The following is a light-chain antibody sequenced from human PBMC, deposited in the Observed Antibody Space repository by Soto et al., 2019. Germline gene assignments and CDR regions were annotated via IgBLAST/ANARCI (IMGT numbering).Light chain of an antibody. V-gene: IGLV4-60*02. CDR2: LEGSGSY. Sequence: QPVLTQSSSASASLGSSVKLTCTLSSGHSSYIIAWHQQQPGKAPRYLMKLEGSGSYNKGSRVPDLFSGSSSGADRYLTISNLQFVDEADYYCETWDTNIRVFGGGTKLTVL. CDR1: SGHSSYI. J-gene: IGLJ3*02. CDR3: ETWDTNIRV.